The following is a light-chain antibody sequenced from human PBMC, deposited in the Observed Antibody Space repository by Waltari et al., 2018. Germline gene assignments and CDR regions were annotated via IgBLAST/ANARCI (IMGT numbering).Light chain of an antibody. CDR2: DDS. CDR3: QVWDSSSDHVV. V-gene: IGLV3-21*03. CDR1: NIGSKR. Sequence: SYVLTQPPSVSVAPGKTARITCRGNNIGSKRVHWYQQKPGQAPVLVVYDDSDRPSGIPERISGSNSGNTATLTISRVEAGDEADYYCQVWDSSSDHVVFGGGTKLTVL. J-gene: IGLJ2*01.